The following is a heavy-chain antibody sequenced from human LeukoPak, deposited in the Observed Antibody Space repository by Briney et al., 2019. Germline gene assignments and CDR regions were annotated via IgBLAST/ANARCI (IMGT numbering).Heavy chain of an antibody. CDR2: ISPDNDGT. V-gene: IGHV1-2*06. CDR1: GYTFTGRY. Sequence: ASVKVSCKASGYTFTGRYIHWVRQAPGQGLEWMGRISPDNDGTNYAQKFQGRITMTRDTSISTVYMELSRLRSDDTAMYYCAREYSGSSGDYWGQGALVTVSS. J-gene: IGHJ4*02. D-gene: IGHD6-6*01. CDR3: AREYSGSSGDY.